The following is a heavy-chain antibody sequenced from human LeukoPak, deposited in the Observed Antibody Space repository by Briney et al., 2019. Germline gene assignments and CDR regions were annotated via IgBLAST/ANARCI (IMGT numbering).Heavy chain of an antibody. Sequence: GGSLRLPCAASGFTVSSNYMSWVRRAPGKGLEWVSGINWNGGSTGYADSVKGRFTISRDNAKNSLYLQMNSLRAEDTALYYCASGIRVHEDAFDIWGQGTMVTVSS. CDR3: ASGIRVHEDAFDI. V-gene: IGHV3-20*04. J-gene: IGHJ3*02. CDR1: GFTVSSNY. CDR2: INWNGGST. D-gene: IGHD1-1*01.